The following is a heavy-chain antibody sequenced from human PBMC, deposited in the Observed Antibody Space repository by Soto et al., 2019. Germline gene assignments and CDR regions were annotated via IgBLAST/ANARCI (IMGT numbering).Heavy chain of an antibody. Sequence: EVQLVESGGGLVQPGGSLRLSCEASGFIFSMHWMRWVRQAPGKGLEWVANINENGDAQYYVGSLRGRFTVSRDNTKNSLYLQMHNVRVDDTAVYYCAREGVGHLDREFEVWGQGTMVTVSS. J-gene: IGHJ3*01. V-gene: IGHV3-7*01. CDR2: INENGDAQ. D-gene: IGHD1-26*01. CDR1: GFIFSMHW. CDR3: AREGVGHLDREFEV.